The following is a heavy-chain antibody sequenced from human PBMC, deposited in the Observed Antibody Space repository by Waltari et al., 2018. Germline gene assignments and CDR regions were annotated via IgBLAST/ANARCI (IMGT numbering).Heavy chain of an antibody. CDR3: SRSGSDDWFDP. CDR2: VGPKDGET. J-gene: IGHJ5*02. Sequence: EVQLLQSGAEVKKPGATVKISCKYSGYTFTDYYIHWVKPTPGKGLEWMGRVGPKDGETIYAEKFQDRVTISADTSTDTVYMIMNGLRFDDTALYFCSRSGSDDWFDPWGRGTPVTVVS. V-gene: IGHV1-69-2*01. CDR1: GYTFTDYY. D-gene: IGHD2-15*01.